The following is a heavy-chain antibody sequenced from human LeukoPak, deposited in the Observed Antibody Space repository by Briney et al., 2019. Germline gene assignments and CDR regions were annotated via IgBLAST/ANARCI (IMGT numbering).Heavy chain of an antibody. CDR3: ARGARIAARPYYFDY. CDR1: GYSFTSYW. D-gene: IGHD6-6*01. V-gene: IGHV5-51*01. J-gene: IGHJ4*02. CDR2: IYPGDSDT. Sequence: LGESLKISCKGSGYSFTSYWIGWVRQMPGKGLEWMGIIYPGDSDTRYSPSFQGQVTISADKSISTAYLQWGSLKASDTAMYYCARGARIAARPYYFDYWGQGTLVTVSS.